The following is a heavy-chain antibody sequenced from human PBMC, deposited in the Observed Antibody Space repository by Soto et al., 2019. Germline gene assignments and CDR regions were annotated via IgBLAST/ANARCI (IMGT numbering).Heavy chain of an antibody. J-gene: IGHJ6*02. CDR2: TYYRSKWYN. V-gene: IGHV6-1*01. CDR1: GDSVSSNSAA. D-gene: IGHD5-18*01. Sequence: PSQTLSLTCAISGDSVSSNSAAWNWSRQSPSRGLEWLGRTYYRSKWYNDYAVSVKSRITINPDTSKNQFSLQLNSVTPEDTAVYYCARARDVDTAFMDVWGQGTTVTVSS. CDR3: ARARDVDTAFMDV.